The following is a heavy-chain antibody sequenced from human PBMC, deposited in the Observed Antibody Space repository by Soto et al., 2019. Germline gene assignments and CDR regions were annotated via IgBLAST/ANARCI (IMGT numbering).Heavy chain of an antibody. V-gene: IGHV3-9*01. J-gene: IGHJ3*01. D-gene: IGHD1-1*01. CDR2: ISWSDGRI. CDR1: GFTFGDYG. CDR3: VKDMVGTTGAFDF. Sequence: EVQLVESGGGLVQPGRSLTLSCAASGFTFGDYGMHWVRQVPGKGPEWVSGISWSDGRIGYADSVKGRFTISRDDAKNSLYLQMDSLRAEDTALYYCVKDMVGTTGAFDFWGQGTMVTVSS.